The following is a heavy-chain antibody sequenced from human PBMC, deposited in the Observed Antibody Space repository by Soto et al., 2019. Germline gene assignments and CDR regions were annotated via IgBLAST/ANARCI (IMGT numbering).Heavy chain of an antibody. Sequence: QVQLVQSGAEVKKPGASVKVSCKASGYTFTSFGISWVRQAPGQGLEWMGWISGYNGDTNYAQNLQGRVTMTTDTSRNTAYIELRSLRPDDTAVYYCARVGAYDSSGYYPYYWGQGTLVTVSS. CDR2: ISGYNGDT. CDR3: ARVGAYDSSGYYPYY. CDR1: GYTFTSFG. V-gene: IGHV1-18*04. J-gene: IGHJ4*02. D-gene: IGHD3-22*01.